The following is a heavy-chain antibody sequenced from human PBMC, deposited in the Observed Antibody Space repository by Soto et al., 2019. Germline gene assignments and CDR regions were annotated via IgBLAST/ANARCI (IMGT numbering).Heavy chain of an antibody. J-gene: IGHJ5*02. V-gene: IGHV4-30-4*01. CDR3: ARDGPYSSSWYNWFDP. CDR1: GGSISSGDYY. D-gene: IGHD6-13*01. CDR2: IYYSGST. Sequence: SETLSLTCTVSGGSISSGDYYWSWIRQPPGKGLEWIGYIYYSGSTYYNPSLKSRVTISVDTSKNQFSLKLSSVTAADTAVYYCARDGPYSSSWYNWFDPWGQGTLVTVSS.